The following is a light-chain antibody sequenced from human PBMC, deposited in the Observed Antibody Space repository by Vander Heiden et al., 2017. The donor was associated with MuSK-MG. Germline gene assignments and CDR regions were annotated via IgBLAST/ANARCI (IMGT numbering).Light chain of an antibody. CDR2: AAS. V-gene: IGKV1-39*01. CDR1: RSIRTN. CDR3: QQSFRSPWT. Sequence: DIQMTQSLTSLSATVGDSVTITCRESRSIRTNVNWYQQKPGKAPKSLIYAASSLQSGVPSRFSGRGSGTDFTLIISSVQPEDFATYFCQQSFRSPWTFGQGTKVEIK. J-gene: IGKJ1*01.